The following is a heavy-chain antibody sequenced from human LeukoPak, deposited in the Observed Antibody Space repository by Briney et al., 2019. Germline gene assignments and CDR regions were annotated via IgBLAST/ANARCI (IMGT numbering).Heavy chain of an antibody. V-gene: IGHV4-39*07. Sequence: SETLSLTCTVSDGSMTNYYWGWIRQPPGKGLEWIGSIYYSGSTYYNPSLKSRVTISVDTSKNQFSLKLSSVTAADAAVYYCARDRGGITIFGVASYYFDYWGQGTLVTVSS. D-gene: IGHD3-3*01. J-gene: IGHJ4*02. CDR1: DGSMTNYY. CDR2: IYYSGST. CDR3: ARDRGGITIFGVASYYFDY.